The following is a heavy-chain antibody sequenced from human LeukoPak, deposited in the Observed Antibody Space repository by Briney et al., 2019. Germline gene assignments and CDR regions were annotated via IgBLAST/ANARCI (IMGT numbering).Heavy chain of an antibody. V-gene: IGHV3-7*01. CDR1: GFTFSSYW. CDR2: IKQDGSEK. J-gene: IGHJ4*02. Sequence: GGSLRLSCAASGFTFSSYWMSWVRQAPGKGLEWVANIKQDGSEKYYVDSVKGRFTISRDNAKNSLYLQMNSLRAEDTAVYYCARVGSSDEKRTSIYDYVWGSYRSYYFDYWGQGTLVTVSS. CDR3: ARVGSSDEKRTSIYDYVWGSYRSYYFDY. D-gene: IGHD3-16*02.